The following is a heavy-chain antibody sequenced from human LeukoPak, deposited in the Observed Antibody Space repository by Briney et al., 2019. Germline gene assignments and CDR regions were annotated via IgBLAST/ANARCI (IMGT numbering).Heavy chain of an antibody. J-gene: IGHJ4*02. V-gene: IGHV4-59*08. CDR3: ARHYEQWLPRFDY. D-gene: IGHD6-19*01. Sequence: SETLSLTCTVSGGSISGYYWSWIRQPPGKGLEWIGYIYYSGSTNYNPSLKSRVTISVDTSKNQFSLKLSSVTAADTAVYYCARHYEQWLPRFDYWGQGTLVTVSS. CDR1: GGSISGYY. CDR2: IYYSGST.